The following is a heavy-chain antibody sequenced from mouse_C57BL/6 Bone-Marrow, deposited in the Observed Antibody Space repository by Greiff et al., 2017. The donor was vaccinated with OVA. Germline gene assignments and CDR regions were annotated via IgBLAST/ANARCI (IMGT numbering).Heavy chain of an antibody. J-gene: IGHJ2*01. CDR2: IDPENGDT. Sequence: VQLQQSGAELVRPGASVKLSCTASGFNIKDDYMHWVKERPEQGLEWIGWIDPENGDTEYASKFQGKATITADTSSKTVYLHLSSLPSEDTAVYYCNTYRYWGQGTTLTVSS. CDR1: GFNIKDDY. CDR3: NTYRY. V-gene: IGHV14-4*01.